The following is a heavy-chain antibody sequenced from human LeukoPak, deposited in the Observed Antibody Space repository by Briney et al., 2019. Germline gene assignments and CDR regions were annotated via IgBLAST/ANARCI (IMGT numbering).Heavy chain of an antibody. J-gene: IGHJ5*02. V-gene: IGHV1-18*01. Sequence: APVKVSCKASGYTFTSYGISWVRQAPGQGLEWMGWISAYNGNTNYAQKLQGRVTMTTDTSTSTAYMELRSLRSDDTAVYYCAATISSIAAPLGWFDPWGQGTLVTVSS. CDR2: ISAYNGNT. D-gene: IGHD6-6*01. CDR1: GYTFTSYG. CDR3: AATISSIAAPLGWFDP.